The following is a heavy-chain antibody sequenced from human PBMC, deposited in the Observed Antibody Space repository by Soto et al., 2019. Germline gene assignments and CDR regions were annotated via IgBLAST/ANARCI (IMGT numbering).Heavy chain of an antibody. J-gene: IGHJ4*02. D-gene: IGHD3-10*01. CDR1: GGSISSYY. Sequence: SETLSLTCTVSGGSISSYYWSWIRQPPGKGLEWIGYIYFRGSTNYNPSLKSRVTISVDTSKNQFSLKLSSVTAADTAVYYCASHMVRGVPFGDWGQGTLVTVSS. V-gene: IGHV4-59*08. CDR3: ASHMVRGVPFGD. CDR2: IYFRGST.